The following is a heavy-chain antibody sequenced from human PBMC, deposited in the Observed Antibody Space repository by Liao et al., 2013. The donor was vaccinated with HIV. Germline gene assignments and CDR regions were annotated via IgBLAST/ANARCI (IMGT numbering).Heavy chain of an antibody. CDR1: GGSISGKTYH. J-gene: IGHJ5*02. Sequence: QLQLQESGPGLVKPSETLSLGCTVSGGSISGKTYHWGWIRQPPGKGLEWIGNIYYGGTTSYNVSLKSRVTISMDTSKTQFSLTLISVTGADTAVYYCARDTNFWSGSGGIDLWGQGTLVTVSP. CDR2: IYYGGTT. D-gene: IGHD3-3*01. CDR3: ARDTNFWSGSGGIDL. V-gene: IGHV4-61*05.